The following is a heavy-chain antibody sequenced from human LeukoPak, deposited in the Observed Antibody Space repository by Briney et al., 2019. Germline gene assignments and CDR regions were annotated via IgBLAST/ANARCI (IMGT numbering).Heavy chain of an antibody. CDR1: GGSISSCY. CDR3: ARVEAYDSSGYYRAEYFQH. J-gene: IGHJ1*01. D-gene: IGHD3-22*01. CDR2: IYYSGNT. V-gene: IGHV4-59*01. Sequence: SETLSLTCTVSGGSISSCYWSWIREPPGKGLEGIGYIYYSGNTNYNPSLKRRITISVDTSKDQFSLKLSSVAAADTAMYYCARVEAYDSSGYYRAEYFQHWGQGTLVTVSS.